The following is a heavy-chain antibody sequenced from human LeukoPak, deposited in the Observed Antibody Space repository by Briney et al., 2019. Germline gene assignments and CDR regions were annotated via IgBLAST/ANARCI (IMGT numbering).Heavy chain of an antibody. Sequence: GESLLISCKGAGCTFTSYWIGWVRQMPGKGLEWMGIIYPGDSDTRYSPSFEGQVTISADKSISTAYLQWSSLKASDTATYFCAIRDTNGVDYWCQGTLVTVSS. CDR1: GCTFTSYW. V-gene: IGHV5-51*01. CDR3: AIRDTNGVDY. D-gene: IGHD2-8*01. CDR2: IYPGDSDT. J-gene: IGHJ4*02.